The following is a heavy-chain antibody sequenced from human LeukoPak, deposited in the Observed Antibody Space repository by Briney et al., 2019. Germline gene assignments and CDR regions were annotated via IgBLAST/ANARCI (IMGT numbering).Heavy chain of an antibody. CDR3: ARELAMIVVVGTFDY. CDR1: GFTFSDYY. V-gene: IGHV3-11*01. J-gene: IGHJ4*02. D-gene: IGHD3-22*01. CDR2: ISSSDSTI. Sequence: NPGGSLRLSCAASGFTFSDYYMSWIRQAPGKGLEWVAYISSSDSTIYYADFVKGRFTISRDNAKRSLYLQMNSLRVEDTAVYYCARELAMIVVVGTFDYWGQGTRVTVSS.